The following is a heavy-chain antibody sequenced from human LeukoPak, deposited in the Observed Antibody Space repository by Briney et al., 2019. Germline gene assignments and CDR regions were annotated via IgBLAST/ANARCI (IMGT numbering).Heavy chain of an antibody. CDR3: ARDRITYTYCYYGMDV. V-gene: IGHV3-21*01. CDR1: GFTVSSNY. CDR2: ITSSSSYI. Sequence: PGGSLRLSCATSGFTVSSNYMSWVRQAPGKGLEWVSSITSSSSYIYYADSVKGRFTISRDNAKNSLYLQMNSLRAEDTAVYYCARDRITYTYCYYGMDVWGQGTTVTVSS. D-gene: IGHD1-14*01. J-gene: IGHJ6*02.